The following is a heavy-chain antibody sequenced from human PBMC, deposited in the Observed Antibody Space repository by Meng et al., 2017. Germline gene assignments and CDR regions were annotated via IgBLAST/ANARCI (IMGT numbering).Heavy chain of an antibody. V-gene: IGHV4-34*01. CDR1: GGSFSGYY. J-gene: IGHJ4*02. CDR2: INHSGST. D-gene: IGHD4-17*01. CDR3: ARGTDYGDYYFDY. Sequence: QVQLKEWGAGLLKPSETLSLTCAVYGGSFSGYYWSWIRQPPGKGLEWIGEINHSGSTNYNPSLKNRVTISVDTSKNQFSLKLSSVTAADTAVYYCARGTDYGDYYFDYWGQGTLVTVSS.